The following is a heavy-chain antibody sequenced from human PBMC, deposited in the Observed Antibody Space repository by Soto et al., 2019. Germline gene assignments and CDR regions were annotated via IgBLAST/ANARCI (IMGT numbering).Heavy chain of an antibody. V-gene: IGHV3-48*02. Sequence: GGSXRLSCSASGFTLISYSMNWVRHAPGKGLGCVSYISSSSSTIYYADSVNGRFTISRDNANNSLYLQMNSLRDEDTAVYYCARERGHGFDYWGQGTLVTVSS. CDR1: GFTLISYS. D-gene: IGHD4-17*01. CDR2: ISSSSSTI. J-gene: IGHJ4*02. CDR3: ARERGHGFDY.